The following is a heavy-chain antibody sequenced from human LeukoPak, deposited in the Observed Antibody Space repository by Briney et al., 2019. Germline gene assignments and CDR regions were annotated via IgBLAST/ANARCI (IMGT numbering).Heavy chain of an antibody. CDR2: IYYSGST. J-gene: IGHJ4*02. V-gene: IGHV4-39*07. Sequence: SETLSLTCTVSGGSISSSSYYWGWIRQPPGKGLEWIGSIYYSGSTYYNPSLKSRVTISVDTSKNQFSLKLSSVTAADTAVYYCARDNGAYYLDYWGQGTLVTVSS. D-gene: IGHD2-8*01. CDR3: ARDNGAYYLDY. CDR1: GGSISSSSYY.